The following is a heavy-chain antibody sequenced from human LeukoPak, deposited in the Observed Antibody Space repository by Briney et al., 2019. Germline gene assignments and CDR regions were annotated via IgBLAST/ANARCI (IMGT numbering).Heavy chain of an antibody. CDR2: ISYDGSNK. Sequence: GGSLRLSCAASGFTFSSYAMHWVRQAPGKGLEWVAVISYDGSNKYYADSVKGRFTISRDNSKNTLYLQMNSLRAGDTAVYYCARDSPYSSGWYALGSDAFDIWGQGTMVTVSS. V-gene: IGHV3-30-3*01. CDR3: ARDSPYSSGWYALGSDAFDI. D-gene: IGHD6-19*01. J-gene: IGHJ3*02. CDR1: GFTFSSYA.